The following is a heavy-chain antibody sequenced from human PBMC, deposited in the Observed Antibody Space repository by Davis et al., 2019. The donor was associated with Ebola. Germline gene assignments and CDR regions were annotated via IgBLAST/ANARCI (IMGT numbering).Heavy chain of an antibody. V-gene: IGHV3-48*02. D-gene: IGHD6-19*01. CDR2: ISSSSSTI. Sequence: GGSLRLSCAASGFTFSSYSMNWVRQAPGKGLEWVSYISSSSSTIYYADSVKGRFTISRDNAKNSLYLQMNSLRDEDTAVYYCARFIAVAGGIVFHYYFDYWGQGTLVTVSS. CDR1: GFTFSSYS. J-gene: IGHJ4*02. CDR3: ARFIAVAGGIVFHYYFDY.